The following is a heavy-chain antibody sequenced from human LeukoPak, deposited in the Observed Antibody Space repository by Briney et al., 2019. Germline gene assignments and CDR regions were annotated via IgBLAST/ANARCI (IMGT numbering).Heavy chain of an antibody. Sequence: SETLSLTCTVSGGSFSGHYWTWVRQPAGRGLEFIGRVYITGPTNYNASLLGRVTMSVDTSKSQFSLNLTSVTAADTAVYYCARAHTPLRSDYYYYLDVWGKGTTVTVS. CDR2: VYITGPT. V-gene: IGHV4-4*07. J-gene: IGHJ6*03. CDR1: GGSFSGHY. CDR3: ARAHTPLRSDYYYYLDV. D-gene: IGHD5-18*01.